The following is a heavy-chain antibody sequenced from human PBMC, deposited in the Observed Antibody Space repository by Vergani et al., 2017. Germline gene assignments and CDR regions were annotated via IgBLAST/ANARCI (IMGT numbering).Heavy chain of an antibody. D-gene: IGHD3-9*01. Sequence: EVQLVESGGGLVKPGRSLRLSCTASGFTFGDYAMSWFRQAPGKGLEWVGFIRSKAYGGTTEYAASVKGRFTISRDDSKSIASLQMNSLKTEDTAVYYCTRWGRYDILTGYRYXFDYWGQGTLVTVSS. CDR2: IRSKAYGGTT. V-gene: IGHV3-49*05. J-gene: IGHJ4*02. CDR1: GFTFGDYA. CDR3: TRWGRYDILTGYRYXFDY.